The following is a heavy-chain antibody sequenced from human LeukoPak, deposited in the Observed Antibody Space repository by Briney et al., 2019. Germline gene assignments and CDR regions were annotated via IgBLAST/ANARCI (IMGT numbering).Heavy chain of an antibody. V-gene: IGHV1-18*04. J-gene: IGHJ6*02. CDR2: ISAYNGNT. Sequence: ASVKVSCKASGYTFTGYYMHWVRQAPGQGLEWMGWISAYNGNTNYAQKPQGRVTMTTDTSTSTAYMELRSLRSDDTAVYYCARGTLRITIFGVVIIYGMDVWGQGTTVTVSS. CDR3: ARGTLRITIFGVVIIYGMDV. CDR1: GYTFTGYY. D-gene: IGHD3-3*01.